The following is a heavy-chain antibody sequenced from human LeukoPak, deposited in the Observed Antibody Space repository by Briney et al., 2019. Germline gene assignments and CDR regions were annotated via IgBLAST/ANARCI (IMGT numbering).Heavy chain of an antibody. Sequence: SKTLSPTCTVSGGSISSSTYYWGWIRQPPGKGLEWIGSIYYSGSTYYNPSLKSRVTISVDTSKNQFSLKLSSVTAADTAVYYCAGVSSMVRGVIPQPFDYWGQGTLVTVSS. D-gene: IGHD3-10*01. J-gene: IGHJ4*02. CDR1: GGSISSSTYY. CDR2: IYYSGST. V-gene: IGHV4-39*07. CDR3: AGVSSMVRGVIPQPFDY.